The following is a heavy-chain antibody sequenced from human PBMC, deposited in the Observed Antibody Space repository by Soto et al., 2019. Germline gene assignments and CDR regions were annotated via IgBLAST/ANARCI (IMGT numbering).Heavy chain of an antibody. D-gene: IGHD6-19*01. CDR3: ARGGSSGAYYYYYYGMDV. CDR2: INPNSGGT. J-gene: IGHJ6*02. Sequence: ASVKVSCKASGYTFTGYYMHWVRQAPGQGLEWMEWINPNSGGTNYAQKFQGWVTMTRDTSISTAYMELSRLRSDDTAVYYCARGGSSGAYYYYYYGMDVWGQGTTVTVSS. V-gene: IGHV1-2*04. CDR1: GYTFTGYY.